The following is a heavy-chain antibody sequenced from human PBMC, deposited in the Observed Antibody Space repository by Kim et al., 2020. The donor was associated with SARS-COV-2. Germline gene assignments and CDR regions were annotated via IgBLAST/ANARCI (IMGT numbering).Heavy chain of an antibody. J-gene: IGHJ4*02. CDR3: ARDPSQTERFDY. V-gene: IGHV1-69*13. CDR1: GGTFSSYA. Sequence: SVKVSCKASGGTFSSYAISWVRQAPGQGLEWMGGIIPIFGTANYAQKFQGRVTITADESTSTAYMELSSLRSEDTAVYYCARDPSQTERFDYWGQGTLVTVSS. CDR2: IIPIFGTA.